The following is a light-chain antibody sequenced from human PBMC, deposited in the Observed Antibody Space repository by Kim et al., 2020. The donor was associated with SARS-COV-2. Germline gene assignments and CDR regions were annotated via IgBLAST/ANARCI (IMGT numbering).Light chain of an antibody. CDR1: RDIRNF. CDR3: QKFNNAPRT. J-gene: IGKJ2*01. Sequence: VGDGATITCRASRDIRNFLAWYQHKPGKGPKLLIYAASTLLSGVPSRFSGSVSGTTFTLTISSLQPEDVATYYCQKFNNAPRTFGQGTKLEI. V-gene: IGKV1-27*01. CDR2: AAS.